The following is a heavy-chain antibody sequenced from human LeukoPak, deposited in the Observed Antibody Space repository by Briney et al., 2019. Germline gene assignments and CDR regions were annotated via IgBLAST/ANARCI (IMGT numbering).Heavy chain of an antibody. J-gene: IGHJ6*02. V-gene: IGHV1-2*02. Sequence: ASVKLSCKASGYTFTGYYIHWVRQAPGQGLEWMGWINPDSGGTNYAQKFQGRVTLTRDTSISTAYVELSGLGSDDTAVFYCARATGYNYGDYYYSYGMDVWGQGTTVTVSS. CDR1: GYTFTGYY. CDR2: INPDSGGT. D-gene: IGHD5-18*01. CDR3: ARATGYNYGDYYYSYGMDV.